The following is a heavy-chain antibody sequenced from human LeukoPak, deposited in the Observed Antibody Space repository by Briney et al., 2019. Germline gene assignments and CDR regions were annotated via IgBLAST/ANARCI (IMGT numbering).Heavy chain of an antibody. CDR2: INPGDSDT. CDR3: ARQGPRFDP. Sequence: GESLKFSCQGSGYSFTSYWFGWLRRLPGKGRKGWGVINPGDSDTSYSPSFQGQVTISADKSISTAYLQWSSLKASDTAMYYCARQGPRFDPWGQGTLVTVSS. J-gene: IGHJ5*02. CDR1: GYSFTSYW. V-gene: IGHV5-51*01.